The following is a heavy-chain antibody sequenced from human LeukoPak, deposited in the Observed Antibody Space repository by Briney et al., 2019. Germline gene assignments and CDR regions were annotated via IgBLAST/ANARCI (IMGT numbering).Heavy chain of an antibody. D-gene: IGHD3-22*01. CDR2: ITGSGGIT. J-gene: IGHJ4*02. CDR3: ARGGYYDSSGYYSPIDY. Sequence: PGGSLRLSRAASGFTFSSYAMSWVRQAPGKGLEWVSAITGSGGITYYADSVKGRFTLSRDNSKNTLYLQMNSLRAEDTAVYYCARGGYYDSSGYYSPIDYWGQGTLVTVSS. V-gene: IGHV3-23*01. CDR1: GFTFSSYA.